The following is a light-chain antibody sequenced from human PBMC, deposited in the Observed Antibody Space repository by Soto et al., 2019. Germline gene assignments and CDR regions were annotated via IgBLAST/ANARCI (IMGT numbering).Light chain of an antibody. V-gene: IGKV3-11*01. CDR3: QQRSNWPPKLT. J-gene: IGKJ4*01. Sequence: EIVLTQSPATLPLSPGERATLSCRASQSVSSYLAWYQQKPGQAPRLLIYDASNRATGIPARFSGSGSGTDFTLTISSLEPEDFAVYYCQQRSNWPPKLTFGGGTKVEIK. CDR2: DAS. CDR1: QSVSSY.